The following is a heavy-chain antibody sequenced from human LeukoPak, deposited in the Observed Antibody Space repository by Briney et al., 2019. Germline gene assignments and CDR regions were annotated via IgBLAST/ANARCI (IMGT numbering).Heavy chain of an antibody. CDR1: GFTFSSYA. D-gene: IGHD6-19*01. J-gene: IGHJ5*02. V-gene: IGHV3-23*01. CDR3: AKDPVAYSSGWYT. CDR2: ISGSGGST. Sequence: GGSLRLSCAASGFTFSSYAMSWVRQAPGKGLEWVSAISGSGGSTYYADSMRGLFTISRDNSKNTLYLQMDSLRAEDTAVYYCAKDPVAYSSGWYTWGQGTLVTVSS.